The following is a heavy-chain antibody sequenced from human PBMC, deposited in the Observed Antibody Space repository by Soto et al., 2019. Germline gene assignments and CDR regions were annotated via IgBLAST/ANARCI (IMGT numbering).Heavy chain of an antibody. D-gene: IGHD3-16*02. V-gene: IGHV3-30*18. CDR3: ANGDYVWGSYRYEAPYYFDY. Sequence: GGSLRLSCAASGFTFSSYGMHWVRQAPGKGLEWVAVISYDGSNKYYADSVKGRFTISRDNSKNTLYLQMNSLRAEDTAVYYCANGDYVWGSYRYEAPYYFDYWGQGTLVTVSS. CDR2: ISYDGSNK. CDR1: GFTFSSYG. J-gene: IGHJ4*02.